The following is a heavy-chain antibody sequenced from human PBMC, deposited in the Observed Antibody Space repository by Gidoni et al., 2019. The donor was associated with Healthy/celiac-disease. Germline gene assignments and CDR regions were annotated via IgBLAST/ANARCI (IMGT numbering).Heavy chain of an antibody. J-gene: IGHJ2*01. Sequence: QVQLVESGGGLVQPGRSLRLSCAASGFTFSSYSMHWVRQAPGKEQEWVAVISYDGSNKYYADSVKGRFTISRDNSKNTHYMQMNSRRAEETAVYYCARVQYYGSGSYHQDWYFDLWGRGTLVTVSS. CDR1: GFTFSSYS. CDR2: ISYDGSNK. D-gene: IGHD3-10*01. CDR3: ARVQYYGSGSYHQDWYFDL. V-gene: IGHV3-30-3*01.